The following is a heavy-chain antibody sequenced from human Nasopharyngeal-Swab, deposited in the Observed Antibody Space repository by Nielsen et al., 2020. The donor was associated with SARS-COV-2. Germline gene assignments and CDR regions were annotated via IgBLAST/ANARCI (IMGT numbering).Heavy chain of an antibody. Sequence: GESLKISCAASGFTFSSYGMHWVRQAPGKGLEWVAVISYDGSNKYYADSVKGRFTISRDNSKNTLYLQMNSLRAEDTAVYYRAKGWGGIYYFDYWGQETLVTVSS. J-gene: IGHJ4*02. CDR2: ISYDGSNK. V-gene: IGHV3-30*18. D-gene: IGHD7-27*01. CDR3: AKGWGGIYYFDY. CDR1: GFTFSSYG.